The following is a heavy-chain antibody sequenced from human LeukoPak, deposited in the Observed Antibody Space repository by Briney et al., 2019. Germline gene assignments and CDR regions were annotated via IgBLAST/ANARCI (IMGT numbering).Heavy chain of an antibody. CDR2: MNPNSGNT. J-gene: IGHJ5*02. D-gene: IGHD6-13*01. Sequence: ASVKVSCKASGYTFTSYDINWVRQATGQGLGWMGWMNPNSGNTGYAQKFQGRVTMTRNTSISTAYMELSSLRSEDTAVYYCAREVVGQYSSSWYRTFISWFDPWGQGTLVTVSS. CDR1: GYTFTSYD. V-gene: IGHV1-8*01. CDR3: AREVVGQYSSSWYRTFISWFDP.